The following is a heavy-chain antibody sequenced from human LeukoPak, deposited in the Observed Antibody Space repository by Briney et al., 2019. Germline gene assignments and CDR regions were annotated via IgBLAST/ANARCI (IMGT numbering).Heavy chain of an antibody. CDR3: ASQWARDKGDY. CDR2: INPNNGVT. CDR1: GYTFTDYY. Sequence: ASVKVSCKASGYTFTDYYVHWVRQAPGQGLEWMGWINPNNGVTNYAQRFQGRVTMTRDTSISTAYMELNSLRSEDTAMYYCASQWARDKGDYWGQGTLVTVPP. J-gene: IGHJ4*02. V-gene: IGHV1-2*02. D-gene: IGHD5-24*01.